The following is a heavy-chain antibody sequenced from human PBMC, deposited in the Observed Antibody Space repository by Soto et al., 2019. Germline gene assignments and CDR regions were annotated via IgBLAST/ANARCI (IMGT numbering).Heavy chain of an antibody. J-gene: IGHJ4*02. CDR1: GFTFSSYA. Sequence: GGSLRLPYAASGFTFSSYAMSWVRQAPGKGLEWVSAISGSGGSTYYADSVKGRFTISRDNSKNTLYLQMKSLRAEDTAVYYCAKASSGSYPQTFDCSGQGALVTV. CDR2: ISGSGGST. CDR3: AKASSGSYPQTFDC. D-gene: IGHD1-26*01. V-gene: IGHV3-23*01.